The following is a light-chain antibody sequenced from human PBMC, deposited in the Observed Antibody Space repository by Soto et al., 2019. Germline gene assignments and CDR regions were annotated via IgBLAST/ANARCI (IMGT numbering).Light chain of an antibody. V-gene: IGKV3-15*01. J-gene: IGKJ1*01. Sequence: EIVMTQSPATLSVSPGERATLSCRASQSINSNLAWYQQKPGQTPRLLIYGASTRATGIPARFSGSGSGTDFTLTISSLQSEDFPVYYCQQYNNWWTFGQGTKVEIK. CDR1: QSINSN. CDR2: GAS. CDR3: QQYNNWWT.